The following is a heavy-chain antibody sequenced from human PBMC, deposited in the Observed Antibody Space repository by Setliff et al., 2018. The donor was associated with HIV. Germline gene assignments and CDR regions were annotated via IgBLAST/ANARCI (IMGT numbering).Heavy chain of an antibody. CDR1: GGSISSSRYY. D-gene: IGHD1-26*01. CDR3: ARDATRGGDFDF. CDR2: ISFSGNT. V-gene: IGHV4-39*02. J-gene: IGHJ4*02. Sequence: PSETLSLTCTVSGGSISSSRYYWGWIRQPPGKGLEWIASISFSGNTRYNPSLKSRVTISVDTSKNQFPLKLRSVTASDTAVYYCARDATRGGDFDFWGQGTLVTVSS.